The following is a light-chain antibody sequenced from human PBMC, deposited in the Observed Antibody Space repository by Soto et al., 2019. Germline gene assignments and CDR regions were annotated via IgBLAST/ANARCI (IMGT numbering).Light chain of an antibody. J-gene: IGKJ1*01. CDR1: QSISSW. V-gene: IGKV1-5*01. Sequence: DIQMTQSPSTLSASVGDRVTMTFRSSQSISSWLAWYQQKPGKAPKLLIYDASSLESGVPSRFSGSGSGTEFTLTISSLQPDDFATYYCQHYNSYSEAFGQGTKVDI. CDR2: DAS. CDR3: QHYNSYSEA.